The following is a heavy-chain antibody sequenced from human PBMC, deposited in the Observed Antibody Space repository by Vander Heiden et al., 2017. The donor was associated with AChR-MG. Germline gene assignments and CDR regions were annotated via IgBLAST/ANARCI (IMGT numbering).Heavy chain of an antibody. Sequence: VHLQESGPGLVMPSETLSLTCTVSGGSVSSGSYYWSWLRQPQGKGLEWIGCIYYSGGTNYNPSRKSRVTISEDTSKNQFSLKLSSVTAADTAVYYCARGVGEEMATKARSPDYYYYGMDVWGQGTTVTVS. J-gene: IGHJ6*02. CDR2: IYYSGGT. CDR3: ARGVGEEMATKARSPDYYYYGMDV. CDR1: GGSVSSGSYY. V-gene: IGHV4-61*01. D-gene: IGHD3-16*01.